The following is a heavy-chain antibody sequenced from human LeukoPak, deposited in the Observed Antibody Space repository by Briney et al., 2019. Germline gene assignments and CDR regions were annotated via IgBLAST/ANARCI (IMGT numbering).Heavy chain of an antibody. CDR1: GGSISSYY. CDR2: IYYSGST. J-gene: IGHJ4*02. V-gene: IGHV4-59*01. Sequence: SETLSLTCTVSGGSISSYYWSWIRQPPGKGLEWIGYIYYSGSTNYNPSLKSRVTISVDTSKNQFSLKLSSVTAADTAVYYCARRRYSSGWYYFDYWGQGTLVTVSS. D-gene: IGHD6-19*01. CDR3: ARRRYSSGWYYFDY.